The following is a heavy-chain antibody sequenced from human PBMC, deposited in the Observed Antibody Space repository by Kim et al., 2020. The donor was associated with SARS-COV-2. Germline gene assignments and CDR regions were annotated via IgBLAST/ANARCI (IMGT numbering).Heavy chain of an antibody. CDR1: GFTFSRHA. D-gene: IGHD3-9*01. CDR2: INENGGAT. CDR3: GGYYNDWGQCSRSIDS. Sequence: GGSLRLSCAASGFTFSRHAMTWVRQAPVKGLEWVANINENGGATYYADSVKGRFTISRDNSKNSLYLQMNSLRVEDTAIYYCGGYYNDWGQCSRSIDSWG. J-gene: IGHJ5*01. V-gene: IGHV3-23*01.